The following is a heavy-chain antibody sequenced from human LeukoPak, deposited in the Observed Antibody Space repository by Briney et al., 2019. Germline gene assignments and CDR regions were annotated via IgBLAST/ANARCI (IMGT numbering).Heavy chain of an antibody. J-gene: IGHJ3*02. CDR3: AKDIRGAEWELLPSAFDI. V-gene: IGHV3-9*03. CDR1: GFTFRSYS. Sequence: GGSLRLSCVGSGFTFRSYSMAWVRQAPGKGLEWVSGISWNSGSIGYTDSVKGRFTISRDNAKNSLYLQMNSLRAEDMALYYCAKDIRGAEWELLPSAFDIWGQGTMVTVSS. CDR2: ISWNSGSI. D-gene: IGHD1-26*01.